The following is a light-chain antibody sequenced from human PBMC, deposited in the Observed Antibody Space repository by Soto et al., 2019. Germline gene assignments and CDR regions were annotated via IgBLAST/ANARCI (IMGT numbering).Light chain of an antibody. Sequence: QSVLTQPPSASGSPGQSVTISCIGTSSDVGGYKYVSWYQQHPGKAPKLMIYEVSKRPSGVPDRFSGSKSGNTASLTVSGLQAEDEADYYCSSYAGSSNVFGTGTKLTVL. CDR1: SSDVGGYKY. CDR2: EVS. CDR3: SSYAGSSNV. J-gene: IGLJ1*01. V-gene: IGLV2-8*01.